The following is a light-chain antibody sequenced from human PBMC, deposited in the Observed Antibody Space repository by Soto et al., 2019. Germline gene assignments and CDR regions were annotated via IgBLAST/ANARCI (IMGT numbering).Light chain of an antibody. J-gene: IGKJ1*01. CDR2: DAS. CDR1: QSISSW. Sequence: DIQMTQSPSTLSASVGDRVTITCRASQSISSWLAWYQQKPGKAPKLLIYDASSLESGVPSRFSGSGSGTEFPLTISSRPPDDFATYYCQQYNSYSPWTLGQGTKVEIK. V-gene: IGKV1-5*01. CDR3: QQYNSYSPWT.